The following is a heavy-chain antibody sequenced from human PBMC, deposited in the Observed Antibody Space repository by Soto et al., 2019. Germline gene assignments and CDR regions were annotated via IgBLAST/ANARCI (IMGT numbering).Heavy chain of an antibody. CDR3: VRDTSSGLHFHGR. CDR2: IRWNSGSI. D-gene: IGHD3-9*01. CDR1: GFTFDDHG. Sequence: EVDLVESGGGLAQPGRSPRLSCVASGFTFDDHGMNWVRQIPGRGLEWVSGIRWNSGSIGYAASVKGRFTIFRDNAKNSILLEMNSLRQEDTALYYCVRDTSSGLHFHGRWGQGVQVSVSS. J-gene: IGHJ4*02. V-gene: IGHV3-9*01.